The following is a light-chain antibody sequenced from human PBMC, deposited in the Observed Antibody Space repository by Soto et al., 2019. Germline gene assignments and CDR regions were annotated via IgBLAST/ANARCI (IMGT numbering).Light chain of an antibody. Sequence: EIVMTQSPATLSVSPGERATLSCRASQSVGSNLDWYQQKPGQAPRLLMYGASTRATGVPARFSGSGSGADFTLSISWLQSEDFAVYYCQQYNNRPPWTFGQGTKVEIE. CDR3: QQYNNRPPWT. CDR2: GAS. V-gene: IGKV3-15*01. J-gene: IGKJ1*01. CDR1: QSVGSN.